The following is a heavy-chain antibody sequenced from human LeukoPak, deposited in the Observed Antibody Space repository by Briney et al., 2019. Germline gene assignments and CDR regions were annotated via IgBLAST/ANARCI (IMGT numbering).Heavy chain of an antibody. CDR2: INPSGASR. CDR3: ARGVNSQGTAMVLFDS. CDR1: GYTFTSYY. Sequence: GASVKVSCKASGYTFTSYYMHWLRQAPGHGLEWMGIINPSGASRSYAQKFQGRVTMTTDTSTSTVYMELSSLTSEDTAVYYCARGVNSQGTAMVLFDSWGQGSLVTVSA. J-gene: IGHJ4*02. D-gene: IGHD5-18*01. V-gene: IGHV1-46*01.